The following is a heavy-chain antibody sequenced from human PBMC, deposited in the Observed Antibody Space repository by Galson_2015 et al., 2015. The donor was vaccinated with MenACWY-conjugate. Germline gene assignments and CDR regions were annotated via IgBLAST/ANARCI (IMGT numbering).Heavy chain of an antibody. V-gene: IGHV3-33*06. CDR3: GKDKVADTAMVIEH. CDR2: IWYDGSNK. J-gene: IGHJ1*01. Sequence: SLRLSCAASGFSFSNYGIHWVRQAPGKGLEWVAVIWYDGSNKYYADSVKGRFTISRDNSKNTVFLQMTSLGVEDTAVYFCGKDKVADTAMVIEHWGQGALVSVSS. D-gene: IGHD5-18*01. CDR1: GFSFSNYG.